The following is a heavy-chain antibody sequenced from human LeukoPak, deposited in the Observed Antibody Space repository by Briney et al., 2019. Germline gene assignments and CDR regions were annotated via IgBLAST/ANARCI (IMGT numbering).Heavy chain of an antibody. CDR2: MNSGGDT. CDR3: ARGGSMVRGVL. J-gene: IGHJ4*02. Sequence: GGSLRPSCVVSGFTFSSDLMNWVRQAPGKGLEWVSAMNSGGDTYYADSVRGRFIISRDKSRNTLYLQMNSLRVDDTAVYYCARGGSMVRGVLWGQGTLVTVSS. V-gene: IGHV3-53*01. CDR1: GFTFSSDL. D-gene: IGHD3-10*01.